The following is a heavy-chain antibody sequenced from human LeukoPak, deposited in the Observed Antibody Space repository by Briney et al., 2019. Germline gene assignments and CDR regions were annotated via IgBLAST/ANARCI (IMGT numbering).Heavy chain of an antibody. Sequence: GGSLRLSCAASGFTFSSYAMHWVRQAPGKGLEWVAVISYDGSNKYYADSVKGRFTISRDNSKNTLYLQMNSLRAEDTAVYYCASLETTPAAAGTGILDYWGQGTLVTVSS. CDR1: GFTFSSYA. CDR3: ASLETTPAAAGTGILDY. CDR2: ISYDGSNK. V-gene: IGHV3-30-3*01. J-gene: IGHJ4*02. D-gene: IGHD6-13*01.